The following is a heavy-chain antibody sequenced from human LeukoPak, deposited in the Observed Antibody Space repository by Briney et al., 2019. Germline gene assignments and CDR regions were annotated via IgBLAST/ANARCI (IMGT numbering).Heavy chain of an antibody. CDR1: GYSFTSYW. CDR3: ASCTMVRGVILPFDY. CDR2: IYPGDSDT. V-gene: IGHV5-51*01. D-gene: IGHD3-10*01. Sequence: GESLKISCKGSGYSFTSYWIGWVRQMPGKGLGWMGIIYPGDSDTRYSPSFQGQVTISADKSISTAYLQWSSLRASDTAMYYCASCTMVRGVILPFDYWGQGTLVTVSS. J-gene: IGHJ4*02.